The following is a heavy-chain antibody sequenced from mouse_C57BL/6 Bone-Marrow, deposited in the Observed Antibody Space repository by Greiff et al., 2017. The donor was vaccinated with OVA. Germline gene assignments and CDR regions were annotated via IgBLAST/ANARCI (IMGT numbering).Heavy chain of an antibody. CDR2: IDPSDSYT. CDR1: GYTFTSYW. Sequence: VQLQQPGAELVMPGASVKLSCKASGYTFTSYWKHWVKQRPGQGLEWIGEIDPSDSYTNYNQKFKGKSTLTVDKSSSTAYMQLSSLTSEDSAVYYCARNAPLFDYWGQGTTLTVSS. CDR3: ARNAPLFDY. J-gene: IGHJ2*01. V-gene: IGHV1-69*01.